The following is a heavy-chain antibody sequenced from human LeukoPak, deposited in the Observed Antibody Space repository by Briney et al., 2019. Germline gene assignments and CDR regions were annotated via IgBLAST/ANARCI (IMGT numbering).Heavy chain of an antibody. J-gene: IGHJ5*02. D-gene: IGHD4-17*01. CDR1: GVSISSSNW. CDR3: ARKEYGDYRRFDP. Sequence: SETLSLTCAVSGVSISSSNWWSWVRQPPGKGLAWIGEIYHSGSTNYNPSLKSRVTISVDKSKNQFSLKLSSVTAADTAVYYCARKEYGDYRRFDPWGQGTLVTVSS. V-gene: IGHV4-4*02. CDR2: IYHSGST.